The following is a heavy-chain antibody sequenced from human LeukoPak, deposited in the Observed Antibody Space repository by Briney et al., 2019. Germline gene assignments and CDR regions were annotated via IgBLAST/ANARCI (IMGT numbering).Heavy chain of an antibody. J-gene: IGHJ4*02. V-gene: IGHV3-30-3*01. D-gene: IGHD6-6*01. CDR2: ISYDGSNT. Sequence: PGGSLRLSCAASGFTFSSYAMHWVRQAQGKGLEWVAVISYDGSNTYYADSVKGRFTISRDNSKNTLYLQMNSLRAEDTAVYYCARDPYSRSHYYFDYWGQGTLVTVSS. CDR1: GFTFSSYA. CDR3: ARDPYSRSHYYFDY.